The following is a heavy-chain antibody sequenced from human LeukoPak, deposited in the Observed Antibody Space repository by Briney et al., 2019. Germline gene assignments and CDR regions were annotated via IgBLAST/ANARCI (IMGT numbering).Heavy chain of an antibody. CDR2: INPNSGGT. D-gene: IGHD3-22*01. CDR1: GYTFTGYY. CDR3: ARGYSHDSSEGDY. Sequence: GASVKGSCKASGYTFTGYYMHWVRQAPGQGLEWMGWINPNSGGTNYAQKFQGRVTMTRDTSVSTAYMELSRLRSDDTAVYYCARGYSHDSSEGDYWGQGTLVTVPS. V-gene: IGHV1-2*02. J-gene: IGHJ4*02.